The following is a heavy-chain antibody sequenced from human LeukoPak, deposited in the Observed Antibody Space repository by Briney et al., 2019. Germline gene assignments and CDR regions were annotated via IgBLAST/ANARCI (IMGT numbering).Heavy chain of an antibody. J-gene: IGHJ3*02. CDR2: LSYDANE. Sequence: PGSSLRLSCAASGFTFSSYAMHWVRQAPGKGLDLEWVTVLSYDANEYYADSVKGRFTISRDISKNTLYLQMNSLRVEDTAVYYCARDLNRRAFDIWGQGTMVTVSS. V-gene: IGHV3-30*14. CDR1: GFTFSSYA. CDR3: ARDLNRRAFDI. D-gene: IGHD1-14*01.